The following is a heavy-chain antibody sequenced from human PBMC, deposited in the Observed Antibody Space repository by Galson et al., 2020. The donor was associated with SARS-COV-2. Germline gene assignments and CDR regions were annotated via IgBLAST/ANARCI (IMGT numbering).Heavy chain of an antibody. D-gene: IGHD3-3*01. CDR2: IYTSGST. Sequence: ETSETLSLTCTVSGGSISSYYWSWIRQPAGKGLEWIVRIYTSGSTNYNPSLKSRVTMSVDTSKNQFSLKLSSVTAADTAVYYCARDQEYYDFWSGGSNYYYGMDVWGQGTTVTVSS. CDR3: ARDQEYYDFWSGGSNYYYGMDV. CDR1: GGSISSYY. J-gene: IGHJ6*02. V-gene: IGHV4-4*07.